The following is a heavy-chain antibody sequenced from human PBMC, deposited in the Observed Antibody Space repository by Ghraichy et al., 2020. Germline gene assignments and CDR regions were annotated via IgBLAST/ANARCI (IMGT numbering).Heavy chain of an antibody. Sequence: QTLSLTCAVYGGSFSGYYWSWIRQPPGKGLEWIGEINHSGSTNYNPSLKSRVTISVDTSKNQFSLKLSSVTAADTAVYYCARAYRSWIQLGRNFDYWGQGTLVTVSS. V-gene: IGHV4-34*01. J-gene: IGHJ4*02. CDR3: ARAYRSWIQLGRNFDY. CDR1: GGSFSGYY. D-gene: IGHD5-18*01. CDR2: INHSGST.